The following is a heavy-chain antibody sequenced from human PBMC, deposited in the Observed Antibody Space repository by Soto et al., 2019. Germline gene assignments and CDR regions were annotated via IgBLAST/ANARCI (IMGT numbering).Heavy chain of an antibody. CDR2: ISYDGSNK. CDR1: GFTFSSYG. D-gene: IGHD2-2*01. Sequence: QVQLVESGGGVVQPGRSLRLSCAASGFTFSSYGMHWVRQAPGKGLEWVAVISYDGSNKYYADSVKGRFTISRDNSKNTCYLQMNSLRAEDTAVYFCAKLRSLVVVPAAMGTFDYWGQGTMVTVSS. J-gene: IGHJ4*02. CDR3: AKLRSLVVVPAAMGTFDY. V-gene: IGHV3-30*18.